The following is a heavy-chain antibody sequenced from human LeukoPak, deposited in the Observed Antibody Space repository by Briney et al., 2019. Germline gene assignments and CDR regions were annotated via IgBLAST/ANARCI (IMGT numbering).Heavy chain of an antibody. V-gene: IGHV3-7*01. CDR2: IKQDGSEK. Sequence: PGGSLRLSCAASGFTFSSYWMSWVRQAPGKGLEWVANIKQDGSEKYYVDSVKGRFTISRDNAKNSLYLQMNSLRAEDTAVYYGARDHHRRHYDSQARDTFDIWGPGTLVTVSS. CDR1: GFTFSSYW. D-gene: IGHD3-22*01. J-gene: IGHJ3*02. CDR3: ARDHHRRHYDSQARDTFDI.